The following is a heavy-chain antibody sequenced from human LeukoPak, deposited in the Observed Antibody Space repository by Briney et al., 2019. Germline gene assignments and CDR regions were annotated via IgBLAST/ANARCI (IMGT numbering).Heavy chain of an antibody. J-gene: IGHJ4*02. CDR3: ARRTNCGGDCHFDY. V-gene: IGHV4-39*01. CDR1: GGSVSSYY. CDR2: ISYRGST. Sequence: SETLSLTCSVSGGSVSSYYWGWIRQPPGKGLEWIGSISYRGSTYYSPSLKSRVTISVDTSKNQFSLKLTSVTAADTAVYYCARRTNCGGDCHFDYWGQGTLVTVSS. D-gene: IGHD2-21*02.